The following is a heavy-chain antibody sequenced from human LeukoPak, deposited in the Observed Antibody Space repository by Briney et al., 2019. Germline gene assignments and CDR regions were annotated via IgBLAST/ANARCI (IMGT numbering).Heavy chain of an antibody. CDR1: GFTFSSYS. J-gene: IGHJ4*02. D-gene: IGHD4-17*01. CDR3: ARVPSMLTTVLDY. Sequence: GGSLRLSCAASGFTFSSYSMNWVRQSPGKGLEWVSSISSSSSNIYYADSVKGRFTISRDNAKDSLYLQMNSLRAEDTAVYYCARVPSMLTTVLDYWGQGTMVNGSS. V-gene: IGHV3-21*01. CDR2: ISSSSSNI.